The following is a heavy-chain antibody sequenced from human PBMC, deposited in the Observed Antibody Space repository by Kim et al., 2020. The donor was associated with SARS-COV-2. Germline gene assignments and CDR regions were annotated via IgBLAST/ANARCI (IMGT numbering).Heavy chain of an antibody. J-gene: IGHJ4*02. Sequence: GYADSGKRRFTNSRDHAKKALYLQMNSLGAEETALYYCAKANRFGEFDYWGQGTLVTVSS. V-gene: IGHV3-9*01. D-gene: IGHD3-10*01. CDR3: AKANRFGEFDY.